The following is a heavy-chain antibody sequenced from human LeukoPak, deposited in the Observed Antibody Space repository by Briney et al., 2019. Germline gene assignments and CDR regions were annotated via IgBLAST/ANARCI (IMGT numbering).Heavy chain of an antibody. V-gene: IGHV5-51*01. CDR3: ARRAIVVVTPGAFDI. J-gene: IGHJ3*02. CDR2: IYPGDSDT. Sequence: GESLKISCKGSGYSFTSYWIGWVRQMPGKGLEWMGIIYPGDSDTRYSPSFQGQVTISADKSISTAYLQWSSLKASDTAMYYCARRAIVVVTPGAFDIWGQGTMVTVSS. D-gene: IGHD2-21*02. CDR1: GYSFTSYW.